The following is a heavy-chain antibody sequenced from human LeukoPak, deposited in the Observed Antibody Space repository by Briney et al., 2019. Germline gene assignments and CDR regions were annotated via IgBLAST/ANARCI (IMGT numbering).Heavy chain of an antibody. V-gene: IGHV1-69*06. CDR3: AREAAAAYYYYMDV. Sequence: ASVKVSCKASGGTFSSYAISWVRQAPGQGLEWMGGIIPIFGTANYAQKFQGRVTITADKSTSTAYMELSSLRSEDTAVYYCAREAAAAYYYYMDVWGKGTTVTVSS. CDR1: GGTFSSYA. J-gene: IGHJ6*03. CDR2: IIPIFGTA. D-gene: IGHD6-13*01.